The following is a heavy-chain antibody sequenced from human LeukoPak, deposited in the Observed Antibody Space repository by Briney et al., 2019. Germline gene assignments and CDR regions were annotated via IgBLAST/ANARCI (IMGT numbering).Heavy chain of an antibody. J-gene: IGHJ4*02. Sequence: NPSETLSLTCAVYGGSFSGYYWSWIRQPPGKGLEWIGEINHSGSTNYNPSLKSRVTISVDTSKNQFSLKLSSVTAADTAVYYCLRGDRRDYWGQGTLVTVSS. CDR1: GGSFSGYY. CDR2: INHSGST. CDR3: LRGDRRDY. V-gene: IGHV4-34*01.